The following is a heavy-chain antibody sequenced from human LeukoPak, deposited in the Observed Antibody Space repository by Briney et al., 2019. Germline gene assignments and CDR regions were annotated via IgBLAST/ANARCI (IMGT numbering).Heavy chain of an antibody. D-gene: IGHD4-17*01. Sequence: SETLSLTCSVSGGSISRDTYYWSWIRQPPGKRLEWIGIIYYSGTAYYNPSLKGRVTMFVDTSKHQFSLNLPSVTATDTAVYYCARFQDNGDYFDHWGQGSLVTVSS. V-gene: IGHV4-39*01. CDR3: ARFQDNGDYFDH. CDR1: GGSISRDTYY. J-gene: IGHJ4*02. CDR2: IYYSGTA.